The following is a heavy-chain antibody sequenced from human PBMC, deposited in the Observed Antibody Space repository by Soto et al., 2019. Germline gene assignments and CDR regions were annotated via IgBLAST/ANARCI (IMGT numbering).Heavy chain of an antibody. CDR2: INHSGST. CDR3: ARVCPLRDGYNLLYFDY. Sequence: SETLSLTCAVYGGSFSGYYWSWIRQPPGKGLEWIGEINHSGSTNYNPSLKSRVTISVDTSKNQFSLKLSSVTAADTAVYYCARVCPLRDGYNLLYFDYWGHGTLVTSPQ. V-gene: IGHV4-34*01. D-gene: IGHD5-12*01. J-gene: IGHJ4*01. CDR1: GGSFSGYY.